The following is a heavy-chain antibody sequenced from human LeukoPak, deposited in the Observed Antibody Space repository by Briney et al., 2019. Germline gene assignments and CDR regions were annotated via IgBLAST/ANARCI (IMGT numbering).Heavy chain of an antibody. Sequence: GGSLRLSCAASGFTFSSYAMHWVRQAPGKGLEWVAVISYDGSNKYYADSVKGRFTISRDNSKNTLYLQMNSLRAEDTAVYYCAREPLRVYYYDSSGYHDYWGQGTLVTVSS. CDR3: AREPLRVYYYDSSGYHDY. J-gene: IGHJ4*02. CDR1: GFTFSSYA. V-gene: IGHV3-30-3*01. CDR2: ISYDGSNK. D-gene: IGHD3-22*01.